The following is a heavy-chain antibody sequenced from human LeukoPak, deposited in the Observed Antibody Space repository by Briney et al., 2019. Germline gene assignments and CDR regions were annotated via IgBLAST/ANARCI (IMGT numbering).Heavy chain of an antibody. J-gene: IGHJ4*02. D-gene: IGHD1-26*01. V-gene: IGHV4-59*08. CDR2: IYYSGNT. CDR1: GGSISSYY. CDR3: ARVGAGLFDY. Sequence: PSETLSLTCTVSGGSISSYYWSWIRQPPGKELEWIGYIYYSGNTNYNPSLKSRVTISIDTSKNQFSLKLSSVTAADTAVYYCARVGAGLFDYWGQGTLVTVSS.